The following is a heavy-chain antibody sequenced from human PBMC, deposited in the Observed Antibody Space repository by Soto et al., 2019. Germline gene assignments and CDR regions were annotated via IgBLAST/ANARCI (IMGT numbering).Heavy chain of an antibody. CDR1: GFTFSSYG. V-gene: IGHV3-33*01. CDR2: IWYDGSNK. Sequence: QVQLVESGGGVVQPGWSLRLSCAASGFTFSSYGMHWVRQAPGKGLEWVAVIWYDGSNKYYADSVKGRFTISRDNSKNTLYLPMNSLRAEDTAVYYCASVYESSDYPSPSEFHTGMDVWGQGTTVTVSS. J-gene: IGHJ6*02. D-gene: IGHD4-17*01. CDR3: ASVYESSDYPSPSEFHTGMDV.